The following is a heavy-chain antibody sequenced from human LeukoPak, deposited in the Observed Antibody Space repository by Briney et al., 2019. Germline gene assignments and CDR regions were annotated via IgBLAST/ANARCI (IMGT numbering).Heavy chain of an antibody. CDR2: IKQDGSEK. CDR3: ARPLIDCSSTSCYTPHWFDP. D-gene: IGHD2-2*02. CDR1: GFTFSSYW. V-gene: IGHV3-7*01. Sequence: GGSLRLSCAASGFTFSSYWMSWVRQAPGKGLEGVANIKQDGSEKYYVDSVKGRFTISRDNAKNSLYLQMNSLRAEDTAVYYCARPLIDCSSTSCYTPHWFDPWGQGTLVTVSS. J-gene: IGHJ5*02.